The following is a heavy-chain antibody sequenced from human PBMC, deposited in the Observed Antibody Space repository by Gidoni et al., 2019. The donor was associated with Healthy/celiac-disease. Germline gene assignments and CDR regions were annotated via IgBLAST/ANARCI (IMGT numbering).Heavy chain of an antibody. CDR3: ARARLEAWGIAAAGTLDY. Sequence: KPGASVKVSCKASGYTFTSYAMHWVRQAPGQRLEWMGWINAGNGNTKYSQKFQGRVTITRETSASTAYMELSSLRSEDTAVYYCARARLEAWGIAAAGTLDYWGQGTLVTVSS. CDR1: GYTFTSYA. V-gene: IGHV1-3*01. J-gene: IGHJ4*02. D-gene: IGHD6-13*01. CDR2: INAGNGNT.